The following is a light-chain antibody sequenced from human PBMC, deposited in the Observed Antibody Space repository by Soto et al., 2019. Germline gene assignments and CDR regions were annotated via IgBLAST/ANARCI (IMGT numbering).Light chain of an antibody. CDR1: SSNIGNNY. J-gene: IGLJ2*01. CDR3: GTWDNSLSGVV. Sequence: QSVLTQPPSVSAAPGQKVTISCSGSSSNIGNNYVSWYQQLPGTAPKLLIYDNNERPSGIPDRFSASKSGTSATLGITGLQTGDEADYYCGTWDNSLSGVVFGGGTKLTVL. CDR2: DNN. V-gene: IGLV1-51*01.